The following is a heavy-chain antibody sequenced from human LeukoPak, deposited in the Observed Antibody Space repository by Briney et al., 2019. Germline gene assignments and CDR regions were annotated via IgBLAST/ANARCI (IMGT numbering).Heavy chain of an antibody. D-gene: IGHD3-10*01. J-gene: IGHJ4*02. Sequence: GGSLRLSCTASGFTFSSYSMNWVRQAPGKGLEWVSSISSSGSYIYYADSVKGRFTISRDNAKNSLYLQMNSLRAEDTAVYYCARATYYYGSGGFGPFDYWGRGTLVTVSS. CDR2: ISSSGSYI. CDR1: GFTFSSYS. V-gene: IGHV3-21*01. CDR3: ARATYYYGSGGFGPFDY.